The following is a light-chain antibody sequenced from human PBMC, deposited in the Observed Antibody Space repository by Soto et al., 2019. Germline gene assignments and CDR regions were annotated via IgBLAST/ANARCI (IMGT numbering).Light chain of an antibody. CDR1: QDINTY. Sequence: DIQMTQSPSPLSASVGDRVTISCQASQDINTYLNWYQQRSGKAPKLLIYDAAHLETGVPSRFLGSGSGTEFTLTISNLQPDDFGTYYCQQFDSAPYTFGQGTQLESK. V-gene: IGKV1-33*01. CDR3: QQFDSAPYT. J-gene: IGKJ2*01. CDR2: DAA.